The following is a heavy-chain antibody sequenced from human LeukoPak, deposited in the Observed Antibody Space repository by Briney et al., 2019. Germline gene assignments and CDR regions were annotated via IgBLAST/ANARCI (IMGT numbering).Heavy chain of an antibody. CDR1: GFTFSSYA. J-gene: IGHJ4*02. V-gene: IGHV3-30-3*01. CDR2: ISYDGSNK. CDR3: ARVEYSSSSFDY. D-gene: IGHD6-6*01. Sequence: GGSLRLSCAASGFTFSSYAMHWVRQAPGKGLEWVAVISYDGSNKYYADSVKDRFTISRDNSKNTLYLQMNSLRAEDTAVYYCARVEYSSSSFDYWGQGTLVTVSS.